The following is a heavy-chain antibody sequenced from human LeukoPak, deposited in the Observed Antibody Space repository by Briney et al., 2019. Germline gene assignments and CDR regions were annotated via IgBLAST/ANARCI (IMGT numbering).Heavy chain of an antibody. D-gene: IGHD1-1*01. V-gene: IGHV3-21*01. CDR1: GITLSGYS. J-gene: IGHJ3*02. Sequence: GGSLRLSCAASGITLSGYSMSWVRQAAGKGLERVSSISSSKYIYYADLVKGRFTVSRDNAKNSLYLQMNSLRVEDTAVYYCASRPTGKENAFDIWGQGTMVIVSS. CDR2: ISSSKYI. CDR3: ASRPTGKENAFDI.